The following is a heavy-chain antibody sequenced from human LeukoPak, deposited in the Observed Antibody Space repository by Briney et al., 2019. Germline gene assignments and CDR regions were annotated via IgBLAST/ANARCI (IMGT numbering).Heavy chain of an antibody. CDR1: GFTFDDYT. Sequence: GGSLRLSCAASGFTFDDYTMHWVRQAPGKGLEWVSGISWNSGSIGYADSVKGRFTISRDNAKNSLYLQMNSLRAEDTALYYCAKEASSSSLSYYYMDVWGKGTTVTVSS. CDR2: ISWNSGSI. V-gene: IGHV3-9*01. J-gene: IGHJ6*03. D-gene: IGHD6-6*01. CDR3: AKEASSSSLSYYYMDV.